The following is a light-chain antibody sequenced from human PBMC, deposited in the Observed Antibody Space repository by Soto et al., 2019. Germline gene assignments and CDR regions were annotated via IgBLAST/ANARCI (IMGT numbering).Light chain of an antibody. Sequence: EIVLTQSPGTLSLSPGERATLSCRASQTGSNSYLAWYQQKSAQAPRLLIYGVSTRATGIPDRFSGSGSGTEFTLTISRLEPEDFAVYFCQQYGYSQWTFGQGTK. CDR1: QTGSNSY. CDR2: GVS. V-gene: IGKV3-20*01. J-gene: IGKJ1*01. CDR3: QQYGYSQWT.